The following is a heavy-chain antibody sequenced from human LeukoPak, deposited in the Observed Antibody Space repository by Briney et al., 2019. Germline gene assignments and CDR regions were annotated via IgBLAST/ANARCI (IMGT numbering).Heavy chain of an antibody. V-gene: IGHV4-30-4*08. D-gene: IGHD3-22*01. J-gene: IGHJ6*02. CDR1: GGSLSSGDYY. Sequence: PSETLSLTCTVSGGSLSSGDYYWSWLRQPPGTGLEWIGYIYYSGSTYYNPSLKSRVTISVDTSKNQFSLKLSSVTAADTAVYYCARYYYDSSGSTIYYYYYGMDVWGQGTTVTVSS. CDR2: IYYSGST. CDR3: ARYYYDSSGSTIYYYYYGMDV.